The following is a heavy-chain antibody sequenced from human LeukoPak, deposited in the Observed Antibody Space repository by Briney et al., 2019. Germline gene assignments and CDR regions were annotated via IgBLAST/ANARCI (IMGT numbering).Heavy chain of an antibody. V-gene: IGHV3-30*18. J-gene: IGHJ6*02. CDR2: ISYDGSNK. Sequence: GGSLRLSCAASGFTFSSYGMHWVRQAPGKGLEWVAVISYDGSNKYDADSVKGRFTISRDNSKNTLYLQMSSLRPEDTAVYYCAKSLVSGSFYYCGMDVWGQGTTVTVSS. CDR3: AKSLVSGSFYYCGMDV. D-gene: IGHD6-13*01. CDR1: GFTFSSYG.